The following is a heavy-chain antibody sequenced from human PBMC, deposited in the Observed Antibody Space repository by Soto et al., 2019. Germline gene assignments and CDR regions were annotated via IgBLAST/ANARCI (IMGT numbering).Heavy chain of an antibody. D-gene: IGHD6-13*01. J-gene: IGHJ4*02. Sequence: GASVKVSCKASGGTFSSYTISWVRQAPGQGLEWMGRIIPILGIANYAQKFQGRVTITADKSTSTAYMELSSLRSEDTAVYYCAREQMAAAGPISKGFDYWGQGTLVTVSS. CDR3: AREQMAAAGPISKGFDY. CDR2: IIPILGIA. V-gene: IGHV1-69*04. CDR1: GGTFSSYT.